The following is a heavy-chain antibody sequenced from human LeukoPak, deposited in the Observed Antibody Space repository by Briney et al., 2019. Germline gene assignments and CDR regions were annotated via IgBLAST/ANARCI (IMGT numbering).Heavy chain of an antibody. D-gene: IGHD6-19*01. CDR2: IYTSGST. J-gene: IGHJ4*02. V-gene: IGHV4-61*02. CDR3: TNIYVYSSGQKGYYFDY. CDR1: GGSISSGSYY. Sequence: SETLSLTCTVSGGSISSGSYYWSWIRQPAGKGLEWIGRIYTSGSTNYNPSLKSRVTISVDTSKNQFSLKLSSVTAADTAVYYCTNIYVYSSGQKGYYFDYWGQGTLVTVSS.